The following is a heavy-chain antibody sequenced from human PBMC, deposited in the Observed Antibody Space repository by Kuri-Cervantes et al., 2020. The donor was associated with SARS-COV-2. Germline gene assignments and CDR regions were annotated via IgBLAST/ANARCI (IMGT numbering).Heavy chain of an antibody. CDR3: ARDYEGFTTLYYFDY. Sequence: LSLTCAASGFTFDDYGMSWVRQAPGKGLEWVSGINWNGGSTGYADSVKGRFTISRDNAKNSLYLQMNSLRAEDTAVYYCARDYEGFTTLYYFDYWGQGTLVTVSS. J-gene: IGHJ4*02. D-gene: IGHD3-9*01. V-gene: IGHV3-20*04. CDR2: INWNGGST. CDR1: GFTFDDYG.